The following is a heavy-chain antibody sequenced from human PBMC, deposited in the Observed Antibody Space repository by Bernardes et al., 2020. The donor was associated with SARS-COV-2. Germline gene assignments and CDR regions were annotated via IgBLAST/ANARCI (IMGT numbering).Heavy chain of an antibody. J-gene: IGHJ6*02. D-gene: IGHD3-9*01. V-gene: IGHV3-30-3*01. CDR3: ARDDTYYDILTGYIGRPTYYYYYGMDV. CDR1: GFTFSSYA. Sequence: GGSLRLSCAASGFTFSSYAMHWVRQAPGKGLAWVAVISYDGSNQYYADSVKGRFTISRDNSKNTLYLQMNSLRAEDTAVYYCARDDTYYDILTGYIGRPTYYYYYGMDVWGQGTTVTVSS. CDR2: ISYDGSNQ.